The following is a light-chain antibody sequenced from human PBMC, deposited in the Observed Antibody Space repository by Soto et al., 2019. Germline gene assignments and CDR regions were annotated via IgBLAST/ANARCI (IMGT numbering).Light chain of an antibody. CDR1: QGISSR. Sequence: DIQLTQSPSFLSASEGDRVTITCRASQGISSRLAWYQQNPGKAPKLLIYAASTLQSGVPSRFSGSGSGTEFTLTISSLQPEDFATYYCQQVNSYPLTFGPGTKVDIK. J-gene: IGKJ3*01. CDR3: QQVNSYPLT. CDR2: AAS. V-gene: IGKV1-9*01.